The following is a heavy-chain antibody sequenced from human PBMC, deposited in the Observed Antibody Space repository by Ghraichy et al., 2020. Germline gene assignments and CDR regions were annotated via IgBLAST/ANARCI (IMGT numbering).Heavy chain of an antibody. Sequence: LSLTCAASRFNFSNYAMTWVRQAPGKGLEWVSAISGSGGSTYYADSGKGWFTISRDNSKNTLYLQMNSLRAEDTAVYYCAKLFPRIVVVPAAGMDVWGQGTTVTVSS. CDR1: RFNFSNYA. CDR2: ISGSGGST. CDR3: AKLFPRIVVVPAAGMDV. J-gene: IGHJ6*02. D-gene: IGHD2-2*01. V-gene: IGHV3-23*01.